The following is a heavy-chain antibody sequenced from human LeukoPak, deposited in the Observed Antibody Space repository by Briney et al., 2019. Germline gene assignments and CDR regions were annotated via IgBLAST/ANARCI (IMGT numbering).Heavy chain of an antibody. CDR2: IYYSGST. D-gene: IGHD3-10*01. Sequence: SETLSLTCTVSGGSFSSYYWGWIRQPPGKGLEWIGSIYYSGSTYYNPSLKSRVTISVDTSKNQFSLKLSSVTAADTAVYYCARQGPESYYYYYYMDVWGKGTTVTVSS. CDR1: GGSFSSYY. CDR3: ARQGPESYYYYYYMDV. J-gene: IGHJ6*03. V-gene: IGHV4-39*01.